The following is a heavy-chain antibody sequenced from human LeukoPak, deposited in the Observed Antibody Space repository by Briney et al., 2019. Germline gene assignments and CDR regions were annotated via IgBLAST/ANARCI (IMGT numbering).Heavy chain of an antibody. D-gene: IGHD2-2*01. Sequence: GSLSLSCAASGFPFSSYAMSWVRQAPGKGLEWVSAISGSGGSTYYADSVKGRFTISRDNSKNTLYLQMNSLRAEDTAVYYCAKGGIVVVPAAQGHFQHWGQGTLVTVSS. V-gene: IGHV3-23*01. CDR1: GFPFSSYA. CDR2: ISGSGGST. CDR3: AKGGIVVVPAAQGHFQH. J-gene: IGHJ1*01.